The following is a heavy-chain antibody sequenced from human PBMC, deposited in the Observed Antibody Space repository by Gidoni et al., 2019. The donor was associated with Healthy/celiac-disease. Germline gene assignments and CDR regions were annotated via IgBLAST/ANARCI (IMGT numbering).Heavy chain of an antibody. D-gene: IGHD6-13*01. CDR3: AKDSLGIAAARGAFDI. V-gene: IGHV3-23*01. CDR2: ISGSGGST. Sequence: EVQLLESGGGLVQPGGSLRLSCAASGFTFSRYAMSWVRQAPGKGLEWVSAISGSGGSTYYADSVKGRFTISRDNSKNTLYLQMNSLRAEDTAVYYCAKDSLGIAAARGAFDIWGQGTMVTVSS. J-gene: IGHJ3*02. CDR1: GFTFSRYA.